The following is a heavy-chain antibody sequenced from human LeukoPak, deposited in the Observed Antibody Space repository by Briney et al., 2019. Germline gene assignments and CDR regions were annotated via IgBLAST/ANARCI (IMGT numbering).Heavy chain of an antibody. J-gene: IGHJ4*02. V-gene: IGHV5-51*01. D-gene: IGHD2-2*02. CDR3: ARPLGDCSSTRCYTSYYFDY. CDR2: IYFGDSDT. CDR1: GYNFNTYW. Sequence: GESLKISCKDSGYNFNTYWIAWMRQMPGKGLEWMGIIYFGDSDTRYSPSFQGQVTISADKSISTAYLQWSSLKASDTAMYYCARPLGDCSSTRCYTSYYFDYWGQGTLVTVSS.